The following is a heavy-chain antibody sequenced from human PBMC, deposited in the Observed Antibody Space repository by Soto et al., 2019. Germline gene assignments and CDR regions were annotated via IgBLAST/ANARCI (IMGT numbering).Heavy chain of an antibody. V-gene: IGHV4-30-4*01. CDR1: GGSISSGDYY. CDR2: IYYSGST. J-gene: IGHJ6*02. Sequence: QVQLQESGPGLVKPSQTLSLTCTVSGGSISSGDYYWSWIRQPPGEGLEWIGYIYYSGSTYNNPSLKSRVTMSIDTSKNQFSLRLSSVTAADTAVYYCARDRPRGTRVARRRNYYHYGMDVWGQGTTVTVSS. CDR3: ARDRPRGTRVARRRNYYHYGMDV. D-gene: IGHD4-17*01.